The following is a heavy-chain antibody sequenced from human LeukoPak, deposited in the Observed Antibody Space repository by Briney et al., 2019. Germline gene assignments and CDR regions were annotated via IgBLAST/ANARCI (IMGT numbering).Heavy chain of an antibody. CDR3: ARGADSSGYYSIFYFDY. V-gene: IGHV4-59*01. Sequence: PSETLSLTCTVSGGSISSYYWNWIRQPPGKGLEWIGYVYYSGSTNYNPSLKSRVTISVDTSKNQFSLKLSSVTAADTAVYYCARGADSSGYYSIFYFDYWGQGTLVTVSS. J-gene: IGHJ4*02. CDR2: VYYSGST. CDR1: GGSISSYY. D-gene: IGHD3-22*01.